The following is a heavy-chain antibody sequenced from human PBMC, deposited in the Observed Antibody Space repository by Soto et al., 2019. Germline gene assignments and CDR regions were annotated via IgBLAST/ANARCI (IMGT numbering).Heavy chain of an antibody. J-gene: IGHJ6*02. CDR2: IYPGDSDT. D-gene: IGHD3-10*01. Sequence: GESLKISGKGSGCSFTKYWIGWVRQMPGKGLEWMAIIYPGDSDTRYSPSFQGQVTISADKSISTAYLQWSSLKASDTAMYYCAGGGVRGVITRTRDYYGMDVWGQGTTVTVSS. CDR3: AGGGVRGVITRTRDYYGMDV. CDR1: GCSFTKYW. V-gene: IGHV5-51*01.